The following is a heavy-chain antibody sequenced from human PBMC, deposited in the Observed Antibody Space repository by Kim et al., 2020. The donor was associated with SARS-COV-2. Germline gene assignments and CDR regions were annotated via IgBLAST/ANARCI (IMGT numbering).Heavy chain of an antibody. Sequence: GGSLRLSCAASGFTFSSYAMHWVRQAPGKGLEWVAVISYDGSNKYYADSVKGRFTISRDNSKNTLYLQMNSLRAEDTAVYYCARAQVGAGYSSGMDVWGQGTTVTVSS. D-gene: IGHD1-26*01. CDR2: ISYDGSNK. V-gene: IGHV3-30*04. J-gene: IGHJ6*02. CDR3: ARAQVGAGYSSGMDV. CDR1: GFTFSSYA.